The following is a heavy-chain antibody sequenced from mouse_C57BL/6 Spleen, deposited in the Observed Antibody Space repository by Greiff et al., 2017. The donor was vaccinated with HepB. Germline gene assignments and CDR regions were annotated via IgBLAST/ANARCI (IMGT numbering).Heavy chain of an antibody. D-gene: IGHD2-4*01. V-gene: IGHV1-64*01. CDR1: GYTFTSYW. CDR2: IHPNSGST. Sequence: QVQLQQPGAELVKPGASVKLSCKASGYTFTSYWMHWVKQRPGQGLEWIGMIHPNSGSTNYNEKFKSKATLTVDKSSSTAYMQLSSLTSEDSAVYYCVGYDYDGYAMDYWGQGTSVTVSS. CDR3: VGYDYDGYAMDY. J-gene: IGHJ4*01.